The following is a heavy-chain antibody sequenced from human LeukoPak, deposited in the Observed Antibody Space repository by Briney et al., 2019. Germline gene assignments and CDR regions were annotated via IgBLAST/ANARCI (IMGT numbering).Heavy chain of an antibody. CDR2: IYYSGST. CDR1: GGSISSYY. Sequence: PSETLSLTCTVSGGSISSYYWSWIRQPPGKGLEWIGYIYYSGSTYYNPSLKSRVTISVDTSKNQFSLKLSSVTAADAAVYYCASPSIVGATCESWGQGTLVTVSS. V-gene: IGHV4-59*08. D-gene: IGHD1-26*01. J-gene: IGHJ5*02. CDR3: ASPSIVGATCES.